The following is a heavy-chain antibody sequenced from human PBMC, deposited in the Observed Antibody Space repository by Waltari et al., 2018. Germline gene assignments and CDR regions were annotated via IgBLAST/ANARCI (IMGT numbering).Heavy chain of an antibody. CDR2: ISHSGDT. Sequence: QVQLQESGPGLVKSSETLSLTCTVSGESLSSSDWWTWVRQSPGKGLEWIGEISHSGDTDCHPSLKGRGTISADRSRNQFSLNLNSVTAADTAVYYCARARYFGLLFAWFDPWGQGTLVTVSS. CDR3: ARARYFGLLFAWFDP. CDR1: GESLSSSDW. V-gene: IGHV4-4*02. D-gene: IGHD2-21*02. J-gene: IGHJ5*02.